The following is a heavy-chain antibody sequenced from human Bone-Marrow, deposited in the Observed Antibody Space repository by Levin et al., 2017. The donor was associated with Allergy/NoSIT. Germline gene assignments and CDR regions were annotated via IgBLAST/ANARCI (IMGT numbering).Heavy chain of an antibody. D-gene: IGHD4-17*01. CDR1: GGSITSYY. V-gene: IGHV4-59*01. Sequence: SETLSLTCTVSGGSITSYYWNWIRQPPGKGLEWIGYMFYPGNTNCNPSLESRVTISVDRSKNQFSLKLRSVTAADTAVYYCARDSRDYGDYAGYFDYWGQGTLVTVSS. J-gene: IGHJ4*02. CDR3: ARDSRDYGDYAGYFDY. CDR2: MFYPGNT.